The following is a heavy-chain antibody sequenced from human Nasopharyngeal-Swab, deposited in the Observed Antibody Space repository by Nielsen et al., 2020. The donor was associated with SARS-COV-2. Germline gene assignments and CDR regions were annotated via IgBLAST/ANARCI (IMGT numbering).Heavy chain of an antibody. Sequence: GESLKTSCAASGITFSDYYMSLIRQAPGEGLEWVSYISSSGSTIYYADSVKGRFNISRDNAKNSLYLQMNSLRAEDTAVYYCARGGDIVVVVAATDYWGQGTLVTVSS. D-gene: IGHD2-15*01. V-gene: IGHV3-11*04. J-gene: IGHJ4*02. CDR1: GITFSDYY. CDR2: ISSSGSTI. CDR3: ARGGDIVVVVAATDY.